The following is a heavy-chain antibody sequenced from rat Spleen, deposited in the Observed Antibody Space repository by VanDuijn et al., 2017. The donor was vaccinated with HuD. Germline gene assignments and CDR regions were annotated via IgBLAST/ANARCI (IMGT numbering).Heavy chain of an antibody. Sequence: EVQLVESGGGLVQPGRSLKLSCAASGFTFSDYYMAWVRQAPRTGLEWVASLTNAGGSTYYADSVKGRFTISRDNAKSTLYLQMNSLRSEDTATYYCTRDGSGDYWGQGVMVTVSS. CDR1: GFTFSDYY. V-gene: IGHV5-20*01. CDR3: TRDGSGDY. J-gene: IGHJ2*01. CDR2: LTNAGGST. D-gene: IGHD1-1*01.